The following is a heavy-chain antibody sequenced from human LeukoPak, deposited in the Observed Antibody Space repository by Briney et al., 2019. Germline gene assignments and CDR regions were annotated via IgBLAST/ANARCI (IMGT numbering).Heavy chain of an antibody. CDR1: GGSFSGYY. D-gene: IGHD5-24*01. V-gene: IGHV4-34*01. CDR3: ARGRLKSWLQFSH. CDR2: INHSGST. J-gene: IGHJ4*02. Sequence: PSETLSLTCAVYGGSFSGYYWSWIRQPPGKGLEWIGEINHSGSTNYNPSLKSRVTISVDTSKNQFSLKLSSVTAADTAVYYCARGRLKSWLQFSHWGQGTLVTVSS.